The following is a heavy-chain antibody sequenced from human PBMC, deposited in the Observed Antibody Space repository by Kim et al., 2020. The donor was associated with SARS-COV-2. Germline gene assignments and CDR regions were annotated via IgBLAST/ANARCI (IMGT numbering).Heavy chain of an antibody. CDR2: IYYSGST. D-gene: IGHD6-13*01. Sequence: SETLSLTCTVSGGSISSYYWSWIRQPPGKGLEWIGSIYYSGSTNYNPSLKSRVTISVDTSKNQFSLRLSSVTAEDTAVYYCVRGGSSWYGGYWFDPWGQGTLVTVSS. CDR1: GGSISSYY. J-gene: IGHJ5*02. V-gene: IGHV4-59*01. CDR3: VRGGSSWYGGYWFDP.